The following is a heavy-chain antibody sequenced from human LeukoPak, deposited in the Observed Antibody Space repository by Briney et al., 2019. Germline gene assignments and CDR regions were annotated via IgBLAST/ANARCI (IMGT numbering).Heavy chain of an antibody. Sequence: SETLSLTCAVYGGSFSGGSYFWSWIRQPPGKGLEWIGEITHIGSMNYNPSLESRVTISVDTSKNQFSLKLSSVTAADTAVYYCARVASSAWYSYFNLGGRGTLLTVPP. J-gene: IGHJ2*01. D-gene: IGHD6-19*01. CDR2: ITHIGSM. CDR3: ARVASSAWYSYFNL. V-gene: IGHV4-34*01. CDR1: GGSFSGGSYF.